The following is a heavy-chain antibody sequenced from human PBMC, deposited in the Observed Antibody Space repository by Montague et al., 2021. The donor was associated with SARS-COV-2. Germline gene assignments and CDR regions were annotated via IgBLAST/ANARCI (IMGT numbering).Heavy chain of an antibody. CDR1: GGSISSSSYY. V-gene: IGHV4-39*01. D-gene: IGHD6-13*01. CDR2: IHYSGST. Sequence: SETLSPTCTVSGGSISSSSYYWGWIRQPPGKGLEWIGSIHYSGSTYYXPSLKSRVTISVDTSKNQFSLKLSSVTAADTAVYYCARHKRWRIAAAGRDFDYWGQGTLVTVSS. J-gene: IGHJ4*02. CDR3: ARHKRWRIAAAGRDFDY.